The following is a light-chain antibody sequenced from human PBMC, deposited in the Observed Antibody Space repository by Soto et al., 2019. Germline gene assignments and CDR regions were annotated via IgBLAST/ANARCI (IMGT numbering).Light chain of an antibody. CDR2: AAS. CDR3: QQYGSSGT. CDR1: QNVDSNY. Sequence: EIVLTQSPGTVSLSPVEIATLSFMASQNVDSNYLAWYQQKPGQAPRIIIFAASGRATGIPDRFSGSGSGTDFTLTISRLETEDFAVYYCQQYGSSGTFGQGTKVDIK. J-gene: IGKJ1*01. V-gene: IGKV3-20*01.